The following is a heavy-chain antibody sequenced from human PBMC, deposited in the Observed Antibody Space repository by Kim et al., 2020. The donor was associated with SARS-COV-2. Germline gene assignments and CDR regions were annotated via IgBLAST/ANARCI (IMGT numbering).Heavy chain of an antibody. V-gene: IGHV4-59*13. CDR1: GGSINNYY. CDR3: ARTPGRFDF. D-gene: IGHD1-26*01. Sequence: SETLSLTCSVSGGSINNYYWSWIRQPPGKGLEWIGFIYYTGGTTFNPSLKSRVTMSVDTSKSQFSLRLSSVTTADTAVYYCARTPGRFDFWGQGSLVTVSS. J-gene: IGHJ4*02. CDR2: IYYTGGT.